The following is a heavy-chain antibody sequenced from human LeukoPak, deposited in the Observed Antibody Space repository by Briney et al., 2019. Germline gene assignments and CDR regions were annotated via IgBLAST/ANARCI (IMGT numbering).Heavy chain of an antibody. V-gene: IGHV4-59*01. Sequence: SETLSLTCTVSGGSISSYYWSWIRQPPGKGLEWIGYIYYSGSTNYNPSLKSRVTISVDTSKNQFSLKLSSVTAADTAVYYCARGKTRAAHEYDYWGQGTLVTVSS. CDR1: GGSISSYY. J-gene: IGHJ4*02. CDR3: ARGKTRAAHEYDY. CDR2: IYYSGST. D-gene: IGHD6-13*01.